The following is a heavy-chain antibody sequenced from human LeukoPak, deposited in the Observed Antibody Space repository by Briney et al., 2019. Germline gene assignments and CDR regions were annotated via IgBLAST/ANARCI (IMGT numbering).Heavy chain of an antibody. Sequence: GGSLRLSCGASGFSFSSFTMNWVRQTPGKGLELVAYISGGSTTIHYADSVKGRFTISRDNAKNSLYLQMNSLRAEDMALYYCAKDRSSSWLRSQYFQHWGQGTLVTVSS. D-gene: IGHD6-13*01. CDR1: GFSFSSFT. CDR3: AKDRSSSWLRSQYFQH. J-gene: IGHJ1*01. CDR2: ISGGSTTI. V-gene: IGHV3-48*04.